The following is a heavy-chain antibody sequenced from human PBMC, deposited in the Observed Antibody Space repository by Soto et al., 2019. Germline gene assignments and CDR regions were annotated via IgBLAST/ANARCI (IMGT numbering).Heavy chain of an antibody. CDR1: GGSIRSYY. CDR2: IYYSGST. V-gene: IGHV4-59*01. D-gene: IGHD4-17*01. CDR3: TRVGGYYGDYPNFDY. Sequence: SETLSLTCTVYGGSIRSYYWSWIRQPPGEGLEWIGNIYYSGSTNYNPSRKSRVTMSVDMSKNQVSLKLSSVTAADTAVYYCTRVGGYYGDYPNFDYWGQGALVTVSS. J-gene: IGHJ4*02.